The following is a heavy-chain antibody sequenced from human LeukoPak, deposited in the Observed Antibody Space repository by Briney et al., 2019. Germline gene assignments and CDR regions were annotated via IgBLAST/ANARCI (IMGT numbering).Heavy chain of an antibody. D-gene: IGHD6-13*01. Sequence: SETLSLTCAGSGGSISSSNWWSWVRQPPGKGLEWIGEIYHSGSTNYNPSLKSRVTISVDKSKNQFSLKLSSVTAGDTAVYYCARGYRSSWYDWFDPWGQGTLVTVS. CDR2: IYHSGST. CDR1: GGSISSSNW. V-gene: IGHV4-4*02. J-gene: IGHJ5*02. CDR3: ARGYRSSWYDWFDP.